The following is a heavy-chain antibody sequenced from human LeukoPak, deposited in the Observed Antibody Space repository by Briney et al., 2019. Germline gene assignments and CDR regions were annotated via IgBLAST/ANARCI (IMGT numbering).Heavy chain of an antibody. Sequence: GESLKISCKGSGYSFASYWIGWVRQMPGKGLEWMGIIYAGDSDTRYSPSFQGQVTIAADKAISTTYLQWSSLKASDTAIYYCARLPAVGSHDVFDIWGQGTMVTVSS. CDR3: ARLPAVGSHDVFDI. V-gene: IGHV5-51*01. CDR2: IYAGDSDT. D-gene: IGHD6-13*01. CDR1: GYSFASYW. J-gene: IGHJ3*02.